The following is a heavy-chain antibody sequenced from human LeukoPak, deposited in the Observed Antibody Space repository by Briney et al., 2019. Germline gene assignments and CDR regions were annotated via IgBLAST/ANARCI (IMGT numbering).Heavy chain of an antibody. Sequence: GESLKISCKNSGYSFTSYWIGWVRQMPGKGLGWMGIIYPGDSDARYSPSFQGQVTISADKSISTAYLQWSSLKASDTAIYYCARRRDLYSGSYYPFDYWGQGTLVTVSS. CDR1: GYSFTSYW. CDR2: IYPGDSDA. D-gene: IGHD1-26*01. J-gene: IGHJ4*02. CDR3: ARRRDLYSGSYYPFDY. V-gene: IGHV5-51*01.